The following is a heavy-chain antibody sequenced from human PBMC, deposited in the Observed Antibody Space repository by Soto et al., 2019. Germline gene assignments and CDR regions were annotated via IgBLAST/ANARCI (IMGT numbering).Heavy chain of an antibody. V-gene: IGHV1-3*01. Sequence: APVKGSCKAFGYTFTSYAMHWVRQAPGQRLEWMGWNNAANGNTKYSQKFQGRVTITRDTSASTAYMELSSLRSEDTAVYYCARDYYDSSAYYYYFDYWGQGTLVTVSS. D-gene: IGHD3-22*01. CDR2: NNAANGNT. CDR1: GYTFTSYA. CDR3: ARDYYDSSAYYYYFDY. J-gene: IGHJ4*02.